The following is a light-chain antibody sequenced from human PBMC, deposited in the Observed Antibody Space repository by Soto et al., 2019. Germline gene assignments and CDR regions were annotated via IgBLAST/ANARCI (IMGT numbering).Light chain of an antibody. V-gene: IGKV3-20*01. CDR1: QSVSSNY. CDR2: AAS. CDR3: HQYGTSVTWT. J-gene: IGKJ1*01. Sequence: EIVLTQSPDTLSLSPGERATLSCRASQSVSSNYLAWYQQKPGQAPRLLIYAASRRAAGIPDRFSGSGSGADFSLTISRLEPEDFAVYYCHQYGTSVTWTFGQGIKVEIK.